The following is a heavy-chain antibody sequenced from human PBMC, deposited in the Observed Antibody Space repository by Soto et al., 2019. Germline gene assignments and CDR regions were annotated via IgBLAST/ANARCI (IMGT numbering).Heavy chain of an antibody. CDR3: ARGHGEYYYDSSGPTLGFDY. V-gene: IGHV1-69*13. CDR1: GGTFSSYA. CDR2: IIPIFGTA. Sequence: GASVKVSCKASGGTFSSYAIRWVRQAPGQGLEWIGGIIPIFGTANYAQKFQGRVTITADESTSTAYMELSSLRSEDTAVYYCARGHGEYYYDSSGPTLGFDYCGQRTLVTVS. D-gene: IGHD3-22*01. J-gene: IGHJ4*02.